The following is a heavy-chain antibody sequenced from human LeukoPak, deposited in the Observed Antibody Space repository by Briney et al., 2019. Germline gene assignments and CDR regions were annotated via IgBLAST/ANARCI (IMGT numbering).Heavy chain of an antibody. Sequence: ASVKVSCKASGGTFSSYAISWVRQAPGQGLEWMGRIIPILGIANYAQKFQGRVTITADKSTSTAYMELRSLRSDDTAVYYCARENGYCSSTSCYLRAFDIWGQGTMVTVSS. D-gene: IGHD2-2*01. CDR3: ARENGYCSSTSCYLRAFDI. CDR1: GGTFSSYA. V-gene: IGHV1-69*04. J-gene: IGHJ3*02. CDR2: IIPILGIA.